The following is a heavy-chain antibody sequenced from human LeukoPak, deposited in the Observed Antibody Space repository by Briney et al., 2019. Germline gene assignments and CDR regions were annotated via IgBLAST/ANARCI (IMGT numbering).Heavy chain of an antibody. D-gene: IGHD2-15*01. Sequence: ASVKVSCKASGYTFSSYGISWVRQAPGQGLEWMGWISAYNGNTNYAQKLQGRVTMTTDTSTSTAYMELRSLRSDDTAVYYCARDQGVAATSWFDPWGQGTQVTVSS. V-gene: IGHV1-18*04. CDR2: ISAYNGNT. CDR3: ARDQGVAATSWFDP. CDR1: GYTFSSYG. J-gene: IGHJ5*02.